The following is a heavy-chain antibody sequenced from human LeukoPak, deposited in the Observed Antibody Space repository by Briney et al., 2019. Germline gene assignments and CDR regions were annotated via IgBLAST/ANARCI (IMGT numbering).Heavy chain of an antibody. CDR1: GFTVSSNY. J-gene: IGHJ4*02. D-gene: IGHD3-10*01. V-gene: IGHV3-53*01. CDR2: IYSGGST. Sequence: GGSLRLSCAASGFTVSSNYMSWVRQAPGKGLEWVSLIYSGGSTYYADSVKGRFTISRDNSKSTLYIQMNSLRAEDTAVYYCARAKPKNMVRGLIMRRESRYYFDYWGQGTLVTVSS. CDR3: ARAKPKNMVRGLIMRRESRYYFDY.